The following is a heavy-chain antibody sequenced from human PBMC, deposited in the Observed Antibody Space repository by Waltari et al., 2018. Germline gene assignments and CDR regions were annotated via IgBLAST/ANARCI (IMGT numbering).Heavy chain of an antibody. CDR1: GFTFSSYA. D-gene: IGHD3-9*01. V-gene: IGHV3-30*01. CDR3: ARGEYYDILTGYYTY. CDR2: ISYDGSNK. J-gene: IGHJ4*02. Sequence: QVQLVESGGGVVQPGRSLRLSCVASGFTFSSYAMHWVRQAPGKGLEWVAVISYDGSNKYYADSVKGRFTISRDNSKNTLYLQMNSLRAEDTAVYYCARGEYYDILTGYYTYWGQGTLVTVSS.